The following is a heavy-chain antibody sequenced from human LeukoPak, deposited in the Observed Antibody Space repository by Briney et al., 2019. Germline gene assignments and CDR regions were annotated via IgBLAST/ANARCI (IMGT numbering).Heavy chain of an antibody. D-gene: IGHD3-10*01. CDR2: IQSYTDGGTA. CDR1: GFSFSTFW. Sequence: GGSLRLSCATSGFSFSTFWMSWLRQAPGKGLEWVGRIQSYTDGGTADYAAPVKGRFTISRDDSKNTLWLQMNSLKTDDTALYYCTSDPVGYYGSDSDYWGQGTLVTVSS. V-gene: IGHV3-15*01. J-gene: IGHJ4*02. CDR3: TSDPVGYYGSDSDY.